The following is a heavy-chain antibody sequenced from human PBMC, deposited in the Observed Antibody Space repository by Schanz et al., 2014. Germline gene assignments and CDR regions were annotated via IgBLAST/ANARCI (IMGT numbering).Heavy chain of an antibody. CDR2: ISGSGGST. CDR3: AKGMGYCSGGTCYDYYYYGLDV. Sequence: VQLLQFGGGVVQPGGSLRLSCAASGFTFSSYAMHWVRQAPGKGLEWVSAISGSGGSTYYADSVKGRFTISRDNSKNTLYLQMNSLSADDTAVCYCAKGMGYCSGGTCYDYYYYGLDVWGQGTTVTVSS. V-gene: IGHV3-23*01. J-gene: IGHJ6*02. D-gene: IGHD2-15*01. CDR1: GFTFSSYA.